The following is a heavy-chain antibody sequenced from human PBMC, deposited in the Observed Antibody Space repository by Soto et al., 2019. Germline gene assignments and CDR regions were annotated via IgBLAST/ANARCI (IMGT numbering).Heavy chain of an antibody. CDR3: AKVTRRKAMVTYYYYGMDV. CDR1: GFTFSSYG. J-gene: IGHJ6*02. V-gene: IGHV3-30*18. D-gene: IGHD5-18*01. CDR2: ISYDGSNK. Sequence: GGSLRLSCAAPGFTFSSYGMHWVRQAPGKGLEWVAVISYDGSNKYYADSVKGRFTISRDNSKNTLYLQMNSLRAEDTAVYYCAKVTRRKAMVTYYYYGMDVWGQGTTVTVSS.